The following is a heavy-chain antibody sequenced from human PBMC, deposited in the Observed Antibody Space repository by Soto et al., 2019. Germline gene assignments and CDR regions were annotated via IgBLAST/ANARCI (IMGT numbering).Heavy chain of an antibody. J-gene: IGHJ4*02. CDR2: IWSDGSSK. CDR3: ARDTLNMAFSNGNYFDY. V-gene: IGHV3-33*01. CDR1: GFTFSVYG. D-gene: IGHD3-22*01. Sequence: QVQLVESGGGVVQPGRSLRLSCAASGFTFSVYGMHWVRQAPGKGLEWVAVIWSDGSSKYYADSVKGRFTISRDNSKNTLSLQMNSLRAEDTAVYFCARDTLNMAFSNGNYFDYWGQGTLVTVSS.